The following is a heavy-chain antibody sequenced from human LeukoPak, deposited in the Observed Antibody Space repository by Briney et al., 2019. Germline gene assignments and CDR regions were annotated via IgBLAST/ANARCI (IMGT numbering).Heavy chain of an antibody. J-gene: IGHJ4*02. CDR3: ARDLIPFEGYSYGYTDY. Sequence: SETLSLTCTVSGGSISSYYWSWIRQPPGKGLEWIGYIYYSGSTNYNPSLKSRVTISVDTSKNQFSLKLSSVTAADTAVYYCARDLIPFEGYSYGYTDYWGQGTLVTVSS. CDR1: GGSISSYY. CDR2: IYYSGST. V-gene: IGHV4-59*01. D-gene: IGHD5-18*01.